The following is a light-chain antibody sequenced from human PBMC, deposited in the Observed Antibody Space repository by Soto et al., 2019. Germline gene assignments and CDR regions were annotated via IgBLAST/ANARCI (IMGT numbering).Light chain of an antibody. CDR1: SSDVGGYNY. CDR3: CSYAGSYDWV. Sequence: QSALTQPRSVYGSPGQTVTISCTGTSSDVGGYNYVSWYQQHPGKAPKVLIYEVTKRPSGVPDRFSGSKSGNTASLTISGLQAEDEADYYCCSYAGSYDWVFGGGTQLTVL. CDR2: EVT. J-gene: IGLJ3*02. V-gene: IGLV2-11*01.